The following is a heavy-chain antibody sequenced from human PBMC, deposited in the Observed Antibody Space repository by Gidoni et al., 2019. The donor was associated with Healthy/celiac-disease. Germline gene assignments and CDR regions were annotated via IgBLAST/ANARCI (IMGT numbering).Heavy chain of an antibody. J-gene: IGHJ4*02. CDR1: GFTFRHAW. V-gene: IGHV3-15*01. CDR3: TTEMGNYDFWSGYYFFDY. D-gene: IGHD3-3*01. Sequence: EVQLVESGGGLVKPGGSLRRSCAASGFTFRHAWMSWVRQAPGKGLEWVGRIKSKTDGGTTDYAAPVKGRFTISRDDSKNTLYLQMNSLKTEDTAVYYCTTEMGNYDFWSGYYFFDYWGQGTLVTVSS. CDR2: IKSKTDGGTT.